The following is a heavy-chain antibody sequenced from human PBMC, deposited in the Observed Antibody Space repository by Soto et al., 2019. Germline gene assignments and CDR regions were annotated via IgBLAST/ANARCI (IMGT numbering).Heavy chain of an antibody. CDR2: IIPIFGTA. D-gene: IGHD3-3*01. CDR3: ARGSGDGITIFPGMDV. CDR1: GGTFISYT. J-gene: IGHJ6*02. V-gene: IGHV1-69*01. Sequence: SGNVSFKASGGTFISYTISWGRQAPGQGLEWMGGIIPIFGTANYAQKFQGRVTITADESTSTAYMELSSLRSEDTAVYYCARGSGDGITIFPGMDVWGQGTTVTVSS.